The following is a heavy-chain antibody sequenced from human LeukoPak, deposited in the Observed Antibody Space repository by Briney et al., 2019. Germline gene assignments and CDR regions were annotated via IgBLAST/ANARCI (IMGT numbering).Heavy chain of an antibody. D-gene: IGHD6-19*01. Sequence: SETLSLTCTVSGGAISSYYLSWIRQPPGKGLEWIGHIYYSGSTNYNPSLKSRVTISVDTSKNQFSLNLSSVTAADTAVYYCARDSGYSSGRFDYWGQGTLVTVSS. CDR2: IYYSGST. CDR1: GGAISSYY. V-gene: IGHV4-59*01. J-gene: IGHJ4*02. CDR3: ARDSGYSSGRFDY.